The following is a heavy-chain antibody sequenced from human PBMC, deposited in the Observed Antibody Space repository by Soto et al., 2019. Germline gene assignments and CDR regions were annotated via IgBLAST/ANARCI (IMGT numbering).Heavy chain of an antibody. V-gene: IGHV3-30-3*01. CDR2: ISYDGSNK. CDR1: GFTFSSYA. D-gene: IGHD6-13*01. CDR3: ARGLGIAAASQRFVY. Sequence: QVQLVESGGGVVQPGRSLRLSCAASGFTFSSYAMHWVRQAPGKGLEWVAVISYDGSNKYYADSVKGRFTISRDNSKNALYLQMNSLRAEDTAVYYCARGLGIAAASQRFVYWGQGTLVTVSS. J-gene: IGHJ4*02.